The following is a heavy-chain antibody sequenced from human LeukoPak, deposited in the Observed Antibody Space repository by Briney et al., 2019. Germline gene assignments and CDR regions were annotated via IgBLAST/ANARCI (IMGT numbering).Heavy chain of an antibody. J-gene: IGHJ4*02. CDR1: GFTVSSNY. CDR3: AKDRDSSGWSLSFDY. Sequence: GGSLRLSCAASGFTVSSNYMSWVRQAPGKGLEWVSVIYSGGSTYYADSVKGRFTISRDNSKNTLYLQMNSLRAEDTAVYYCAKDRDSSGWSLSFDYWGQGTLVTVSS. V-gene: IGHV3-53*01. CDR2: IYSGGST. D-gene: IGHD6-19*01.